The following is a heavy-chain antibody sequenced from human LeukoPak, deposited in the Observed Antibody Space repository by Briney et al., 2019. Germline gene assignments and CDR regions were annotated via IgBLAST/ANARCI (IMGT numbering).Heavy chain of an antibody. CDR1: GYTFTSYD. CDR3: ARGRRGLGGYSGYDFDY. Sequence: VKVSCKASGYTFTSYDINWVRQATGQGLEWMGWMNPNSGNTGYAQKFQGRVTMTRNTSISTAYMELSSLRSEDTAVYYCARGRRGLGGYSGYDFDYWGQGTLVTVSS. V-gene: IGHV1-8*01. CDR2: MNPNSGNT. D-gene: IGHD5-12*01. J-gene: IGHJ4*02.